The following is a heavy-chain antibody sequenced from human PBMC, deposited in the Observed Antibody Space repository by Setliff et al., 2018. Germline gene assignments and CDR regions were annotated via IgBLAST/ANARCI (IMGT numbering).Heavy chain of an antibody. Sequence: GASVKVSCKASGYTFSDYGITWVRQAPGQGLEWMGWISAYSGKAYYAQKLQDRATMTTDTSTGTAYLELRSPRSDDTAVYYCSRLVRYCTTTSCQRLSGDEYWGQGTLVTVSS. CDR3: SRLVRYCTTTSCQRLSGDEY. CDR2: ISAYSGKA. CDR1: GYTFSDYG. J-gene: IGHJ4*02. D-gene: IGHD2-2*01. V-gene: IGHV1-18*01.